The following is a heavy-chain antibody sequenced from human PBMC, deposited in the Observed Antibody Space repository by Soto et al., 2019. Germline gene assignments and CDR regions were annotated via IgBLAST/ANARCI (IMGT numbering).Heavy chain of an antibody. CDR2: ISGSGGST. J-gene: IGHJ4*02. V-gene: IGHV3-23*01. CDR1: GFTFSSYA. CDR3: AKIVLYSVTIDFDY. D-gene: IGHD4-17*01. Sequence: EVQLLESGGGLVQPGGSLRLSCAASGFTFSSYAMSWVRQAPGKGLEWVSAISGSGGSTYYADSVKGRFTISRDNSNNPLYLQMNSLRAEDTAVYYCAKIVLYSVTIDFDYWGQGTLVTVSS.